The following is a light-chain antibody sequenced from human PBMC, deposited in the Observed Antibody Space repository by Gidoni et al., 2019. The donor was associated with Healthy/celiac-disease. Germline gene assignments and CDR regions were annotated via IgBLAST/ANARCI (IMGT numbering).Light chain of an antibody. CDR3: AAWDDSLSGWV. J-gene: IGLJ3*02. Sequence: GQRVTISCSGSSSNIGSNYVYWYQQLPGTAPKLLIYTNNQRPSGVPDRFSGSKSGTSASLAISGLRSEDEADYYCAAWDDSLSGWVFGGGTKLTV. CDR2: TNN. CDR1: SSNIGSNY. V-gene: IGLV1-47*01.